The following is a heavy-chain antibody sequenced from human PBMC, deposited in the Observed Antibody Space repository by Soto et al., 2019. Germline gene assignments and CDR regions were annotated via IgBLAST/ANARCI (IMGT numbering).Heavy chain of an antibody. CDR3: ARVPPGRNGYNQFDD. D-gene: IGHD5-12*01. CDR1: GYTFSDYW. Sequence: PGESLKISWNGSGYTFSDYWIGWVRQMPWKGLEWMGIIYAGYSDTRYSPSFQGQVTISADKSISTAYLQWSSLKASDTAMYYCARVPPGRNGYNQFDDCRQGTLVTVSS. CDR2: IYAGYSDT. J-gene: IGHJ4*02. V-gene: IGHV5-51*01.